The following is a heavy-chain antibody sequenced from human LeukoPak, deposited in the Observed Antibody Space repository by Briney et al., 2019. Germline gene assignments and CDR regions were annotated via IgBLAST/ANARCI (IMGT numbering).Heavy chain of an antibody. D-gene: IGHD6-13*01. CDR1: GGSISSGSYY. CDR3: ARLSAAAGTRRCAFDI. V-gene: IGHV4-61*02. J-gene: IGHJ3*02. Sequence: SETLSLTCTVSGGSISSGSYYWSWIRQPAGKGLEWIGRIYTSGSANYNPSLKSRVTISVDTSKLSSVTAADTTVYYCARLSAAAGTRRCAFDIWGQGTMVTVSS. CDR2: IYTSGSA.